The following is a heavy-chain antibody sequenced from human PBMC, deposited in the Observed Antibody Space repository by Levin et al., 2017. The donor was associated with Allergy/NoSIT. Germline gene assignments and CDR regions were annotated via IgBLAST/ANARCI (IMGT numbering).Heavy chain of an antibody. CDR2: INHSGST. CDR3: ARGYCSSTSCYTHWFDP. D-gene: IGHD2-2*02. J-gene: IGHJ5*02. Sequence: GSLRLSCAVYGGSFSGYYWSWIRQPPGKGLEWIGEINHSGSTNYNPSLKSRVTISVDTSKNQFSLKLSSVTAADTAVYYCARGYCSSTSCYTHWFDPWGQGTLVTVSS. CDR1: GGSFSGYY. V-gene: IGHV4-34*01.